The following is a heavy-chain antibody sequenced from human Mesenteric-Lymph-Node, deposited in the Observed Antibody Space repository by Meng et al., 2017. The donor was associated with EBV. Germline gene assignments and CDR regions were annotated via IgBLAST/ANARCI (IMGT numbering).Heavy chain of an antibody. D-gene: IGHD1-26*01. CDR2: NFHTGST. V-gene: IGHV4-30-2*01. J-gene: IGHJ5*01. Sequence: HLRALGSGSGNPPPDPLPPLSLLRGPCRKENHSLEWIQPPPVKGPWLVGNNFHTGSTQYKSSLKSRVTISVDRSKNQFSLRLQSVTAADTAVYYCARRSMREGVGIDTWGHGTLVTVSS. CDR1: RGPCRKENHS. CDR3: ARRSMREGVGIDT.